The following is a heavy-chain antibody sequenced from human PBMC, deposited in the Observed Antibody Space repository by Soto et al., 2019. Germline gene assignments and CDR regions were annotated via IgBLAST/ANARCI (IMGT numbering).Heavy chain of an antibody. CDR2: TYYRSKWYN. D-gene: IGHD6-6*01. V-gene: IGHV6-1*01. Sequence: SQTLSLTCAISGDSVSSNSAAWNWIRQSPSRGLEWLGRTYYRSKWYNDYAVSVKSRITINPDTSKNQFSLQLNSVTPEDTAVYYCARDREYSSSSYYYYGMEVWGQGTTVTVYS. CDR1: GDSVSSNSAA. J-gene: IGHJ6*02. CDR3: ARDREYSSSSYYYYGMEV.